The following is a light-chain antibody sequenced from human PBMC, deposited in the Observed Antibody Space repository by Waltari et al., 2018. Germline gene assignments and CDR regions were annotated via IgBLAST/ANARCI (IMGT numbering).Light chain of an antibody. CDR3: QQYFSSPYT. Sequence: DIVMTQSPDSLAVSLGERATIHCRSSQSVLSTSNSKNYVAWYHQKAGQPPKLLIYWPSTRESGVPDRFSGSGSGTDFTLTISGLQAEDVAVYYCQQYFSSPYTFGQGTKLEIK. CDR1: QSVLSTSNSKNY. CDR2: WPS. J-gene: IGKJ2*01. V-gene: IGKV4-1*01.